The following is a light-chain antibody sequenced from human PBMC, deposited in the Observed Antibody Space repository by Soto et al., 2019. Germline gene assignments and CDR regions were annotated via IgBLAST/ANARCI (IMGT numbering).Light chain of an antibody. CDR2: DNN. V-gene: IGLV1-51*01. J-gene: IGLJ3*02. Sequence: QAVVTQPPSVSAAPGQRVTISCSGSNSNIGDNYVSWYQQLPGTAPKLLIYDNNERPSGIPDRFSGSKSGTSATLGINGLQTGDEADYYCGTWDSSLTAGVFGGGTQLTVL. CDR1: NSNIGDNY. CDR3: GTWDSSLTAGV.